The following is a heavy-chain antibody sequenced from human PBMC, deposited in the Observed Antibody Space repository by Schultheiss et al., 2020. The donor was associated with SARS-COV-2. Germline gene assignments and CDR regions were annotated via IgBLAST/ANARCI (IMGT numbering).Heavy chain of an antibody. D-gene: IGHD1-14*01. J-gene: IGHJ4*02. Sequence: GGSLRLSCAASGFTFDDYAMHWVRQAPGKGLEWVSGISWNSGSIGYADSVKGRFTISRDNAKNSLYLQMNSLRAEDTALYYCAKDGGDNGYYFDYWGQGTLVTVSS. V-gene: IGHV3-9*01. CDR3: AKDGGDNGYYFDY. CDR1: GFTFDDYA. CDR2: ISWNSGSI.